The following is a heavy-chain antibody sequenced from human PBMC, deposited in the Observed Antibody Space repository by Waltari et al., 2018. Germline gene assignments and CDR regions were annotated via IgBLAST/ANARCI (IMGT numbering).Heavy chain of an antibody. J-gene: IGHJ4*02. D-gene: IGHD6-13*01. V-gene: IGHV4-34*01. CDR2: INQSGST. Sequence: QVQLQQWGAGLLKPSETLSLTCAVYGGSFSGYYWSWIRQPPGKGLGWIGEINQSGSTNYNPSLKSRVTISVDTAKNQFSLKLSSVTAADTAVYYCATNQRGAAAGTFDYWGQGTLVTVSS. CDR3: ATNQRGAAAGTFDY. CDR1: GGSFSGYY.